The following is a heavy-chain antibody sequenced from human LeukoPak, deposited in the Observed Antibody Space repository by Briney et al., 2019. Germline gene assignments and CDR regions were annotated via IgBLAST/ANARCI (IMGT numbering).Heavy chain of an antibody. CDR3: ARNHNPTSGYCGSTSCYFSFFDY. D-gene: IGHD2-2*01. Sequence: SETLSLTCTVSGGSISSSSYYWGWIRQPPGKGLEWIGSIYYSGSTYYNPSLKSRVTISVDTSKNQFSLKLSSVTAADTAVYYCARNHNPTSGYCGSTSCYFSFFDYWGQGTLVTVSS. J-gene: IGHJ4*02. CDR2: IYYSGST. CDR1: GGSISSSSYY. V-gene: IGHV4-39*07.